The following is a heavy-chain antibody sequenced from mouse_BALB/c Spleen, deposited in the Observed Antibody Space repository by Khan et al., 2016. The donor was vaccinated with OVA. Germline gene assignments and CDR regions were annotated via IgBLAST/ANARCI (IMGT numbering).Heavy chain of an antibody. Sequence: VQLQQSGAELVRPGALVTLSCKASGFNIKDYYMYWVKQRPEEGLEWIGWIDPENGNTIYDPKFQGKASITADIPSNTVYLQLSSLTSEDTSVYYCVRRGYGNYWFAYWGQGTLVTVSA. CDR1: GFNIKDYY. V-gene: IGHV14-1*02. D-gene: IGHD2-1*01. CDR2: IDPENGNT. J-gene: IGHJ3*01. CDR3: VRRGYGNYWFAY.